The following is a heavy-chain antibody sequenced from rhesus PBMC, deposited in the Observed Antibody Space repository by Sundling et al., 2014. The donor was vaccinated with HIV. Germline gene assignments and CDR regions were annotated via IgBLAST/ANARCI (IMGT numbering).Heavy chain of an antibody. Sequence: QLQLQESGPGLVKPSETLSLTCAVSGGSISSYYWNWIRQPPGKGLEWIGRISGSDGNTDYNPSLKSRVTFSIDMSNNHFSLKLTSMTAADTAVYYCARESRPYYGLDSWGQGVVVTVSS. CDR3: ARESRPYYGLDS. V-gene: IGHV4-173*01. D-gene: IGHD6-19*01. J-gene: IGHJ6*01. CDR2: ISGSDGNT. CDR1: GGSISSYY.